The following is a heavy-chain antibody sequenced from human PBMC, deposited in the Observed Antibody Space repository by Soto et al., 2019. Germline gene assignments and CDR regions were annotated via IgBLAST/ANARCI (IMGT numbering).Heavy chain of an antibody. CDR2: INHSGST. Sequence: PSETLSLTCAVYGGSFSGYYWSWIRQPPGKGLEWIGEINHSGSTNYNPSLKSRVTISVDTSKNQFSLKLSSVTAADTAVYYCARKAVRGVIISRGNWFDPWGQGTLVTVSS. CDR1: GGSFSGYY. V-gene: IGHV4-34*01. J-gene: IGHJ5*02. CDR3: ARKAVRGVIISRGNWFDP. D-gene: IGHD3-10*01.